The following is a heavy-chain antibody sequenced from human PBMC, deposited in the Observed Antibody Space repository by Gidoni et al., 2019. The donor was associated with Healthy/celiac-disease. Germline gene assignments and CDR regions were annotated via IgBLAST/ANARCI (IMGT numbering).Heavy chain of an antibody. CDR3: ARPSDNSGFDY. CDR2: IWYDGSNK. V-gene: IGHV3-33*08. CDR1: GFTFSSSG. J-gene: IGHJ4*02. D-gene: IGHD1-26*01. Sequence: QVQLVDSGGGVVQPGRSLRLSCAASGFTFSSSGMHWVRQAPGKGLARVAVIWYDGSNKYYADSVKGRFTISRDNSKNTLYLQMNSLRAEDTAVYYCARPSDNSGFDYWGQGTLVTVSS.